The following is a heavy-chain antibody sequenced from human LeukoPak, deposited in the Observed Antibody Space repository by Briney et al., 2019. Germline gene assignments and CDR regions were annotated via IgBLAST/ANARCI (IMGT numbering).Heavy chain of an antibody. D-gene: IGHD3-22*01. CDR3: ARGRPYYYDSSGYYVPPGFDY. V-gene: IGHV4-59*01. Sequence: PSETLSLTCTVSGGSISSYYWSWIRQPPGKGLEWIGYIYYSGSTNYNPSFKSRVTISVDTSKNQFSLKLSSVTAADTAVYYCARGRPYYYDSSGYYVPPGFDYWGQGTLVTVSS. J-gene: IGHJ4*02. CDR2: IYYSGST. CDR1: GGSISSYY.